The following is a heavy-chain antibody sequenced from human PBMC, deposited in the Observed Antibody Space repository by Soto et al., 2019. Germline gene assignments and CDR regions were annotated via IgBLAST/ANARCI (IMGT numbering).Heavy chain of an antibody. Sequence: PSETLSLTCTVSGGSISVYYCNWIRQSPGKGLEWIGYISYSGTTKYNPSLKSRVTISVDTSKNQFSLKLSSVTAADTAVYYCARSRRNYFDPWGQGTLVTVSS. CDR1: GGSISVYY. J-gene: IGHJ5*02. CDR2: ISYSGTT. V-gene: IGHV4-59*01. CDR3: ARSRRNYFDP.